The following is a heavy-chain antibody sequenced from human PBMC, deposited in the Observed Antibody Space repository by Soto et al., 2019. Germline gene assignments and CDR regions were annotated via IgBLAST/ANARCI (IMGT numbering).Heavy chain of an antibody. J-gene: IGHJ1*01. D-gene: IGHD6-19*01. CDR1: GFTFSSYA. CDR2: ISGSGDST. V-gene: IGHV3-23*01. Sequence: PGGSLRLSCASSGFTFSSYAMIWVRQATGKGLEWVSGISGSGDSTYYADSVKGRFTISRDNSKNTLYLQMNSLRAEDTAVYYCAKGVPGIAVAGTGYFQHWGQGTLVTVSS. CDR3: AKGVPGIAVAGTGYFQH.